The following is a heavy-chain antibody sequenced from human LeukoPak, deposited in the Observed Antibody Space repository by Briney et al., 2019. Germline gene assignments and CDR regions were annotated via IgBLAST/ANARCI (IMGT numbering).Heavy chain of an antibody. D-gene: IGHD2-15*01. Sequence: GGSLRLSCAASGFTVSSNYMSWIRQAPGKGLEWVSYISSSSSYTNYADSVKGRFTISRDNAKNSLYLQMNSLRAEDTAVYYCARDRVDTAHSDYWGQGTLVTVSS. CDR1: GFTVSSNY. CDR2: ISSSSSYT. J-gene: IGHJ4*02. CDR3: ARDRVDTAHSDY. V-gene: IGHV3-11*05.